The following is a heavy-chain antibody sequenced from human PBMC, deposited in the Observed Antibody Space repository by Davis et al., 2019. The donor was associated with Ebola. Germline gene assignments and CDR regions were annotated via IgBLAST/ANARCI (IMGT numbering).Heavy chain of an antibody. CDR1: GGSISSYY. V-gene: IGHV4-59*12. J-gene: IGHJ4*02. CDR3: ARGGGMATLTFDY. D-gene: IGHD5-24*01. Sequence: SQTLSLTCAVSGGSISSYYWSWIRQPPGKGLEWIGYIYYSGSTNYNPSLKRRVTISVDTSKNQFSLKLSSVTAADTAVYYWARGGGMATLTFDYWGQGTLVTVSS. CDR2: IYYSGST.